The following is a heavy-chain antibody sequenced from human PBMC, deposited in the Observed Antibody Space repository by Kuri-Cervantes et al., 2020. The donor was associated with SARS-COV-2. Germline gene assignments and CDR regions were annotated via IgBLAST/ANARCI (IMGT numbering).Heavy chain of an antibody. CDR1: GGSISSSSYY. CDR3: ARLTTVTTFDY. D-gene: IGHD4-17*01. Sequence: VSLRLSCTVSGGSISSSSYYWGWIREPPGKGLEWIGSIYYSGRTYYNPSLKSRVTISVDTSKNQFSLKLRSVTAADTAVYYCARLTTVTTFDYWGQGTLVTVSS. J-gene: IGHJ4*02. V-gene: IGHV4-39*01. CDR2: IYYSGRT.